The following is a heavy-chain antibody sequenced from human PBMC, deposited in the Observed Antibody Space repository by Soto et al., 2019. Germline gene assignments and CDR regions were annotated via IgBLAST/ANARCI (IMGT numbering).Heavy chain of an antibody. CDR1: GFTFSSYV. Sequence: EAQLLESGGGLVRRGGSLRLSCAASGFTFSSYVMTWVRQAPGKGLEWVSGISDSGGDRKYADSVKGRFTISRDNSKKMVFLQMNNLRAEDTAVYICAKGLDSTGWYFDYWGQGALVTVSS. D-gene: IGHD6-19*01. CDR3: AKGLDSTGWYFDY. J-gene: IGHJ4*02. CDR2: ISDSGGDR. V-gene: IGHV3-23*01.